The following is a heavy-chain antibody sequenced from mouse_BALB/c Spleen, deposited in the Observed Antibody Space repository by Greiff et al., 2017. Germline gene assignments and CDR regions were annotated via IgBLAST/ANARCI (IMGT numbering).Heavy chain of an antibody. CDR3: ARQGYRYDAAWFAY. Sequence: DVKLVESGGGLVQPGGSLKLSCAASGFTFSSYTMSWVRQTPEKRLEWVAYISNGGGSTYYPDTVKGRFTISRDNAKNTLYLQMSSLKSEDTAMYYCARQGYRYDAAWFAYWGQGTLVTVSA. V-gene: IGHV5-12-2*01. CDR1: GFTFSSYT. CDR2: ISNGGGST. D-gene: IGHD2-14*01. J-gene: IGHJ3*01.